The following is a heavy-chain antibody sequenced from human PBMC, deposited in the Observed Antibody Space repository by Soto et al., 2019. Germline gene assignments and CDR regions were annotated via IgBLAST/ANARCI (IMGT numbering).Heavy chain of an antibody. CDR3: ARGGVLSGEDSAGSCCYCMDD. Sequence: GGSLRLSCAASGFTFSSYAMSWVRQAPGKGLEWVSAISGSGGSTYYADSVKGRFTISRDNSKNTLYLQMNSLRAEATAVYCCARGGVLSGEDSAGSCCYCMDDWGKGTPVTVPS. CDR1: GFTFSSYA. J-gene: IGHJ6*03. CDR2: ISGSGGST. V-gene: IGHV3-23*01. D-gene: IGHD5-12*01.